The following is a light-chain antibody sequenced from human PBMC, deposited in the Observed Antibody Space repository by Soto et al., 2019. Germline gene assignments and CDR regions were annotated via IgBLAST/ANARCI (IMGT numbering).Light chain of an antibody. Sequence: QSALTQPASVSGSPGQSITISCTGTSSDVGGYNYVSWYQQYPGKAPKLIIYEVSNRPSGISDRFSGSKSGNTASLTISGLQAEDEADYYCSSYRRTSNLIFGGGTKVTVL. CDR1: SSDVGGYNY. CDR3: SSYRRTSNLI. CDR2: EVS. J-gene: IGLJ2*01. V-gene: IGLV2-14*01.